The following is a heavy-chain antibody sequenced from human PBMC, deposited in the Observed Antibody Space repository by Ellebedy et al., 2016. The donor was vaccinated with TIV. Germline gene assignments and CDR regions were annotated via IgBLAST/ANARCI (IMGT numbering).Heavy chain of an antibody. CDR1: GFTFSSYW. J-gene: IGHJ6*02. D-gene: IGHD5-18*01. V-gene: IGHV3-74*01. CDR2: INSDGSST. Sequence: GGSLRLXCAASGFTFSSYWMHWVRQAPGKGLVWVSRINSDGSSTSYADSVKGRFTISRDNAKNTLYLQMNSLRAEDTAVYYCAREQGYSYGSDYYGMDVWGQGTTVTVSS. CDR3: AREQGYSYGSDYYGMDV.